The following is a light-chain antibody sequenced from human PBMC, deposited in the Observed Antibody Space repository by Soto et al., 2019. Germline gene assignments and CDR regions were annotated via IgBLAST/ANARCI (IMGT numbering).Light chain of an antibody. CDR2: DAS. CDR3: QQRSSWPS. J-gene: IGKJ5*01. V-gene: IGKV3-11*01. Sequence: IVLTQSPAILSLSPGERATLSCRASQSVSTYLAWYQQKPGQAPRLLIYDASNRATGIPARFSGSGSGTDFTLTISSLEPEDFAVYHCQQRSSWPSFGQGTRLEIK. CDR1: QSVSTY.